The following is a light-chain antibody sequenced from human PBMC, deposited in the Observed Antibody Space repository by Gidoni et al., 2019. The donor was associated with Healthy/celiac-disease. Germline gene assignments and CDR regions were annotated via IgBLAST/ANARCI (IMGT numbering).Light chain of an antibody. J-gene: IGKJ4*01. V-gene: IGKV3-20*01. Sequence: EIVLTQSPGTLSLSPGERATLSCRASQSVSSSYLAWYQQKPGQAPRLLIYGASSRATGIPDRFSGSGSGTDFTLTISRLEPEDFAVYYCQQYGSSQVTFGGXTKVGIK. CDR1: QSVSSSY. CDR2: GAS. CDR3: QQYGSSQVT.